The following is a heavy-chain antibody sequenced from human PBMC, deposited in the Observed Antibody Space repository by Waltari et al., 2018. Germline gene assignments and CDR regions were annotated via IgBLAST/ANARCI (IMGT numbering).Heavy chain of an antibody. D-gene: IGHD6-19*01. V-gene: IGHV4-4*09. Sequence: QVQLQESGPGLVKPSETLSLTCTVSGGSISSYYWSWIRQPPGKGLEWIGYIYTSGSTNYNPSLKSRVTISVDTSKNQFSLKLSSVTAADTAVYYCAGLGSVRKGSDAFDIWGQGTMVTVSS. J-gene: IGHJ3*02. CDR3: AGLGSVRKGSDAFDI. CDR2: IYTSGST. CDR1: GGSISSYY.